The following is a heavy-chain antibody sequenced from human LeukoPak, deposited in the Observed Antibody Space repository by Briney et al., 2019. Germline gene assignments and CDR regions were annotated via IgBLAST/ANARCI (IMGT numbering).Heavy chain of an antibody. CDR3: TRHGDIVVVPAAISYYYYGMDV. Sequence: PGGSLKLSCAASGFTFSGSAMHWVRQASGKGLEWVGRIRSKANSYATAYAASVKGRFTISRDDSKNTAYLQMNSLKTEDTAVYYCTRHGDIVVVPAAISYYYYGMDVWAKGPRSPSPQ. CDR1: GFTFSGSA. J-gene: IGHJ6*04. CDR2: IRSKANSYAT. V-gene: IGHV3-73*01. D-gene: IGHD2-2*01.